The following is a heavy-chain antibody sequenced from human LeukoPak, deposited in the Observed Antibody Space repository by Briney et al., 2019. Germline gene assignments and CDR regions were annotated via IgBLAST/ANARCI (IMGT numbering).Heavy chain of an antibody. J-gene: IGHJ4*02. D-gene: IGHD6-13*01. V-gene: IGHV4-39*07. CDR2: IYYSGST. Sequence: SETLSLTCNVSGASISNSTYYWGWIRQPPGKGLEWIGSIYYSGSTYYNPSLKSRVTISVDTSKNQFSLKLSSVTAADTAVYYCARVSSSWGIDYWGQGTLVTVSS. CDR3: ARVSSSWGIDY. CDR1: GASISNSTYY.